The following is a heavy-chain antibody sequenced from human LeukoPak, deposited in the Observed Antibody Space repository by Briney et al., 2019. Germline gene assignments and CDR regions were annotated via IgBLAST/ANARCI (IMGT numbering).Heavy chain of an antibody. CDR3: ARVERFGDITYFDY. CDR2: IYYSGST. V-gene: IGHV4-31*03. CDR1: GCSISSGGYY. D-gene: IGHD3-10*01. J-gene: IGHJ4*02. Sequence: PSETLSLTCTVSGCSISSGGYYWTWVRQHPGKGLEWIGYIYYSGSTYYNPSLKSRVTISVDTSKNQFSLKLSSVTAADTAVYYCARVERFGDITYFDYWGQGTLVTVSS.